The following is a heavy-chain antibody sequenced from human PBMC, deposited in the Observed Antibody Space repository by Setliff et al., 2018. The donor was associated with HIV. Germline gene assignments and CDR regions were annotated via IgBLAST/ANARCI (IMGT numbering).Heavy chain of an antibody. CDR1: GGSISSRTYY. Sequence: SETLSLTCTVSGGSISSRTYYWGCIRQPPGKGLEWIGSIYYSGTTYYNPSLKSRVTISIDTSKNQFSLNLSSVTAADTAVYYCAGEKTTLVRGVIIFQIFDYWGQGKLVTVSS. J-gene: IGHJ4*02. CDR2: IYYSGTT. D-gene: IGHD3-10*01. CDR3: AGEKTTLVRGVIIFQIFDY. V-gene: IGHV4-39*02.